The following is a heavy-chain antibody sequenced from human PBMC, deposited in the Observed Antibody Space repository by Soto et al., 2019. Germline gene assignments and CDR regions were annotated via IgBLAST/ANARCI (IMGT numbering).Heavy chain of an antibody. J-gene: IGHJ4*02. CDR2: ISYQESAK. CDR1: GFTFSNYG. D-gene: IGHD4-17*01. V-gene: IGHV3-30*18. CDR3: AKDHLTTTVTTVGY. Sequence: QVQLVESGGGVVRAGRSLRLSCAAAGFTFSNYGMHWVRQTPGKGLEWVAVISYQESAKYYAYSVKGRFPISRDNSKNTLYLQMDSLRAEDTAVYYCAKDHLTTTVTTVGYWGQGTLVTVSS.